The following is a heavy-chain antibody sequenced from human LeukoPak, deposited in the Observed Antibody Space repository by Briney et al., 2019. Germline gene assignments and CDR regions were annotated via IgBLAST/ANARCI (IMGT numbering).Heavy chain of an antibody. CDR3: ARRNGNNYGYLDY. V-gene: IGHV3-33*01. D-gene: IGHD5-18*01. J-gene: IGHJ4*02. Sequence: GGSLRLSCEPSGFTFSSSGMHWVRQAPGKGLEWVAVIWFDGCQKYYADSVKPRFTISRDNSKNTLSLEINSMRDEDTAVYCCARRNGNNYGYLDYWGQGTVVTVSS. CDR1: GFTFSSSG. CDR2: IWFDGCQK.